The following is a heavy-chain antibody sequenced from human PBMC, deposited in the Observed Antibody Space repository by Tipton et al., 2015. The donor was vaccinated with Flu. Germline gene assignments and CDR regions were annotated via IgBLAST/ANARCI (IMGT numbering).Heavy chain of an antibody. J-gene: IGHJ3*02. D-gene: IGHD3-3*01. CDR1: GFDSAFDFSSYD. V-gene: IGHV3-13*01. Sequence: GSLRLSCAASGFDSAFDFSSYDIHWVRQVTGKGLEWVSFIGTLGDTLYAASVKGRFTVSRDNDKKSSSLQADGLNAGDTALYYCTKARLAWSRDAFDIWGQVTMVTVSS. CDR3: TKARLAWSRDAFDI. CDR2: IGTLGDT.